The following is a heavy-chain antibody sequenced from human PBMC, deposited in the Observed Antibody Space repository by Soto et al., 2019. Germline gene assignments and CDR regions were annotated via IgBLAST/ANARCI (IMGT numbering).Heavy chain of an antibody. CDR2: IYHSGST. Sequence: QVQLQESGPGLVKPSGTLSLTCAVSGGSISSSNWWSWVRQPPGKGLEWIGEIYHSGSTNYNPSLKSRVXXSXAXFKNQFSLKLSSVTAADTAVYYCARGSDTSSDAFDIWGQGTMVTVSS. V-gene: IGHV4-4*02. D-gene: IGHD2-2*02. CDR1: GGSISSSNW. J-gene: IGHJ3*02. CDR3: ARGSDTSSDAFDI.